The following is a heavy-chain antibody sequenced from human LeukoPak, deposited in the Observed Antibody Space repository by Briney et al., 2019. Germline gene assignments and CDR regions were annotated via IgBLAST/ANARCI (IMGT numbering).Heavy chain of an antibody. CDR3: ARYVLGYYFDY. D-gene: IGHD3-10*02. Sequence: SSETLSLTCSVSGGSFSSYYWSWIRQPPGKGLEWIGYIYYSGSTNYNPSLKSRATISVDTSKNQFSLKLTSVTAADTAVCYCARYVLGYYFDYWGQGTLVTVSS. CDR1: GGSFSSYY. CDR2: IYYSGST. J-gene: IGHJ4*02. V-gene: IGHV4-59*01.